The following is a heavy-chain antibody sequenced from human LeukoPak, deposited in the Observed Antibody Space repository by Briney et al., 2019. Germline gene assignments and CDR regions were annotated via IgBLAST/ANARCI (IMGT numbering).Heavy chain of an antibody. D-gene: IGHD2-21*02. Sequence: PGGSLRLSCAASEFTFSIYSMNWVRQARGEGLESVSSNSSSSSYIYYVDSVKGRLTISSDNAKNSRYLQMNSLRAEDTAVYYCARRTYCGGDCYSVGAFDIWGQGTMVTVSS. V-gene: IGHV3-21*01. J-gene: IGHJ3*02. CDR2: NSSSSSYI. CDR3: ARRTYCGGDCYSVGAFDI. CDR1: EFTFSIYS.